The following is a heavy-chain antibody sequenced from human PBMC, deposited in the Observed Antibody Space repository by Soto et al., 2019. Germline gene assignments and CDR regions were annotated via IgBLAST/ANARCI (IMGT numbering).Heavy chain of an antibody. D-gene: IGHD2-15*01. CDR2: IYFGGTT. CDR3: ASQGGFFQALDS. Sequence: QVQLQESGPGLVKPSETLSLTCTVSGGSISPYYWSWIRQPPGEGQEWIGYIYFGGTTKYNPSLKSRVSMSVDTSKNQFSLKLTSVTAADTAVYYCASQGGFFQALDSWGQGTLVTVSS. V-gene: IGHV4-59*08. J-gene: IGHJ4*02. CDR1: GGSISPYY.